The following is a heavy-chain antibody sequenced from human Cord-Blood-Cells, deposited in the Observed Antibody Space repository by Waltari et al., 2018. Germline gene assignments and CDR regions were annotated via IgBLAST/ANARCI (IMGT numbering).Heavy chain of an antibody. CDR3: ASLRAARRSNFDY. CDR1: GFTFSSYW. J-gene: IGHJ4*02. Sequence: EVQLVESGGGLVQPGGSLRLYCAASGFTFSSYWMSWVRQAPGKGLEWVANIKQDGSEKYYVDSVKGRFTISRDNAKNALYLQMNSLRAEDTAVYYCASLRAARRSNFDYWGQGTLVTVSS. D-gene: IGHD6-6*01. V-gene: IGHV3-7*01. CDR2: IKQDGSEK.